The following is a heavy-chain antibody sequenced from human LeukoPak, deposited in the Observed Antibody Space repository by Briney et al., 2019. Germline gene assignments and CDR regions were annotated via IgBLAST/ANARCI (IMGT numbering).Heavy chain of an antibody. J-gene: IGHJ4*02. CDR1: GFTFSSYA. D-gene: IGHD3-3*01. CDR3: AKDRALFGIFDY. Sequence: GGSLRLSCAASGFTFSSYAMSWVHQAPGKGLEWVSGIDGSGGSTYYSDSVKGRFTISRDNSKNTLYLQMNSLRAEDTALYYCAKDRALFGIFDYWGQGTLVTVSS. V-gene: IGHV3-23*01. CDR2: IDGSGGST.